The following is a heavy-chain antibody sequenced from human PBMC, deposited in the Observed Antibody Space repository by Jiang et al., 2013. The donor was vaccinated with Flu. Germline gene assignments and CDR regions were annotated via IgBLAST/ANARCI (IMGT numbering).Heavy chain of an antibody. V-gene: IGHV4-34*01. J-gene: IGHJ5*02. Sequence: LLKPSETLSLTCAVYGGSFSGYYWSWIRQPPGKGLEWIGEINHSGSTNYNPSLKSRVTISVDTSKNQFSLKLSSVTAADTAVYYCARGGGRMSPPFDPWGQGTLVTVSS. CDR2: INHSGST. CDR1: GGSFSGYY. CDR3: ARGGGRMSPPFDP. D-gene: IGHD3-16*01.